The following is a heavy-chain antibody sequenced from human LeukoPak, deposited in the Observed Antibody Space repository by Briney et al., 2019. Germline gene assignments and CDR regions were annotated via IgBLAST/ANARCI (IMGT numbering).Heavy chain of an antibody. CDR1: GFTFRNYW. J-gene: IGHJ3*01. CDR2: IKLDGSEK. CDR3: ARGAFDV. V-gene: IGHV3-7*01. Sequence: GGSLRVSCAASGFTFRNYWMSWLRQAPGKGLEWVANIKLDGSEKYYVDSVKGRFSISRDNAKNSVYLQMNRLRAEDTAVYYCARGAFDVWGQGTMVTVSS.